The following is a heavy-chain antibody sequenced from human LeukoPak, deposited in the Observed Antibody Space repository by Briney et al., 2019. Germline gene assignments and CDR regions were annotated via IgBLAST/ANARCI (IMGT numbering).Heavy chain of an antibody. J-gene: IGHJ4*02. CDR3: ARDGTVVRGDY. D-gene: IGHD4-23*01. V-gene: IGHV3-21*01. Sequence: GGSLRLSCAASGFTVSSNYMSWVRQAPGKGLEWVSSISSSSSYIYYADSVKGRFTISRDNAKNSLYLQMNSLRAEDTAVYYCARDGTVVRGDYWGQGTLVTVSS. CDR1: GFTVSSNY. CDR2: ISSSSSYI.